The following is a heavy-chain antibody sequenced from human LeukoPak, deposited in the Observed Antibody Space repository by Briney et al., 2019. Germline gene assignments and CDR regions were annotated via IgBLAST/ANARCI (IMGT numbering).Heavy chain of an antibody. CDR2: IYYSGST. D-gene: IGHD2-21*01. CDR3: ARGVVIAPQTFDY. J-gene: IGHJ4*02. Sequence: SETLSLTCTVSGDSISSYYWSWIRQPPGKGLEWIGYIYYSGSTNYNPSLKSRVTISVDTSKNQFSLKLSSVTAADTAVYYCARGVVIAPQTFDYWGQGTQVTVSS. V-gene: IGHV4-59*01. CDR1: GDSISSYY.